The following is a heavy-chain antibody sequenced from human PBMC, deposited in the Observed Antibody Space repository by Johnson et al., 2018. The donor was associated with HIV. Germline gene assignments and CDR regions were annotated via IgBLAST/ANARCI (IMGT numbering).Heavy chain of an antibody. CDR3: ARDQAVGATSDAFDI. Sequence: QVQLVESGGGVVQPGRSLRLSCAASGFTFSSYGMHWVRQAPGKGLEWVAVISYDGSNKYYADSVKGRFPISRDNSKNTLYLQMNSLRAEDTAVYYCARDQAVGATSDAFDIWGQGTMVTVSS. J-gene: IGHJ3*02. CDR1: GFTFSSYG. V-gene: IGHV3-30*03. CDR2: ISYDGSNK. D-gene: IGHD1-26*01.